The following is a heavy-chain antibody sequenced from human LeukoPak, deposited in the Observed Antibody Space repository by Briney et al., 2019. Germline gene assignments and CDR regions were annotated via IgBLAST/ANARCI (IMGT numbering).Heavy chain of an antibody. CDR2: IYSGGST. Sequence: PGGSLRLPCAASGFTVSSNYMSWVRQAPGKGLEWVSVIYSGGSTYYADSVKGRFTISRDNSKNTLYLQMNSLRAEDTAVYYCARAGNNYDSSGYPFDYWGQGTLVTVSS. CDR3: ARAGNNYDSSGYPFDY. J-gene: IGHJ4*02. V-gene: IGHV3-66*01. D-gene: IGHD3-22*01. CDR1: GFTVSSNY.